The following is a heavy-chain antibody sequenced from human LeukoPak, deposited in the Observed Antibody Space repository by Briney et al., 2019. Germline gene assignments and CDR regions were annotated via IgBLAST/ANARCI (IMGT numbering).Heavy chain of an antibody. J-gene: IGHJ3*02. V-gene: IGHV3-21*01. CDR2: LNNVGSHI. CDR3: ARESRSYCDSDCDAYDI. D-gene: IGHD2-21*02. Sequence: GGSLTLSCAASGFTFSSSAMNWVRQAPGKGLEWVSSLNNVGSHIYYADSVKGRFTISRDNAKNSLYLQMNSLRAEDTAVYYCARESRSYCDSDCDAYDIWGQGTMVTVSS. CDR1: GFTFSSSA.